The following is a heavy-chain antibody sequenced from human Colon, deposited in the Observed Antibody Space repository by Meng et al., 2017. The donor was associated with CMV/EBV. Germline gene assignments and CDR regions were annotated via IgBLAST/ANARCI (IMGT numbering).Heavy chain of an antibody. CDR1: GYTFTSYA. D-gene: IGHD3-16*01. J-gene: IGHJ3*02. Sequence: SCKASGYTFTSYAMTWVRQAPGKGLEWGSVISDTGDSTIYADSVKGRFTISRDNSKNTLYLQMNSLRADDTAVYYCASYDYVWGIGGESAFDIWGQGTMVTVSS. V-gene: IGHV3-23*01. CDR2: ISDTGDST. CDR3: ASYDYVWGIGGESAFDI.